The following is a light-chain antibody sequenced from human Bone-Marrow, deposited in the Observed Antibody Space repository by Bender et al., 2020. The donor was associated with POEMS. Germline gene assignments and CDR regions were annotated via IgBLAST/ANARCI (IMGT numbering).Light chain of an antibody. J-gene: IGLJ1*01. Sequence: SYVLTQPPSVSVAPGQTATIACGGNNIGSKSVHWYQQKPGQAPVLVVSDDSDRPSGIPERFSGSNSGITATLTISRVEAGDEADYYCQVWDGRFDPPTVFGAGTLVTVL. CDR3: QVWDGRFDPPTV. CDR2: DDS. CDR1: NIGSKS. V-gene: IGLV3-21*02.